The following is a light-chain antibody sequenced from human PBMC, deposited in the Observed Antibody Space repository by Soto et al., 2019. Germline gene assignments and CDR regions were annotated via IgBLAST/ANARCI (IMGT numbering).Light chain of an antibody. J-gene: IGLJ3*02. CDR3: SSYAGNNNLL. CDR1: SSDVGAYNY. CDR2: EVS. V-gene: IGLV2-8*01. Sequence: QSALTQPPSASGSPGQSVTISCTGTSSDVGAYNYVSWYQQHPGKAPKLIIYEVSERPSGVPDRFSGSKSGNTASLSVSGLQAEDEADYYCSSYAGNNNLLFGGGTQLTVL.